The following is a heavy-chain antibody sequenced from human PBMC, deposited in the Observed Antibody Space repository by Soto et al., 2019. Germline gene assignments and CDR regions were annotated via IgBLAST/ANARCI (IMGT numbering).Heavy chain of an antibody. J-gene: IGHJ5*02. Sequence: ESLKISCKGSGYSFTSYWIGWVRQMPGKGLEWMGIIYPGDSDTRYSPSFQGQVTISADKSISTAYLQWSSLKASDTAMYYCARTSPRRAARFLGWFDPWGQGTLVTVSS. CDR1: GYSFTSYW. D-gene: IGHD6-6*01. CDR2: IYPGDSDT. CDR3: ARTSPRRAARFLGWFDP. V-gene: IGHV5-51*01.